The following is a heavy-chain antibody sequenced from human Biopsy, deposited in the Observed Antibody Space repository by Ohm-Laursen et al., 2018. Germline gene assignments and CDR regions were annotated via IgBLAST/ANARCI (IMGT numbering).Heavy chain of an antibody. D-gene: IGHD3-16*01. CDR1: GVTPRGYK. V-gene: IGHV3-21*01. CDR3: ATSVSSDSWGNYYGMDV. J-gene: IGHJ6*02. Sequence: PRLSCAATGVTPRGYKMNWVRQAPGQGLEWVSSISGSRTYIYYADSVKARFTISRDNAKNSLYLQMNSLRADDTAVYYCATSVSSDSWGNYYGMDVWGQGTTVTVSS. CDR2: ISGSRTYI.